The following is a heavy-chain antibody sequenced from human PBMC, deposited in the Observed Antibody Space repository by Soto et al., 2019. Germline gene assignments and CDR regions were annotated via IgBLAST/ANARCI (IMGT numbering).Heavy chain of an antibody. Sequence: QAQLVQSGAEVKKPGASVKVSCKASGYSFTDFAMHWVRRASGQRLEWMGWINADKGDTKYSPKFQGRVTITRDTSATTVYMELRSLRSEDTPVYYCARGPLSGVATIWDYANWFDSWGQGSLVTVST. CDR1: GYSFTDFA. J-gene: IGHJ5*01. CDR3: ARGPLSGVATIWDYANWFDS. V-gene: IGHV1-3*01. CDR2: INADKGDT. D-gene: IGHD5-12*01.